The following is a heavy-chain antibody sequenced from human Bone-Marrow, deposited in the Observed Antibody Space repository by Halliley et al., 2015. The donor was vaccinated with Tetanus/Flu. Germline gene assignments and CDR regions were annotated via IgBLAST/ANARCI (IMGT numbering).Heavy chain of an antibody. CDR3: ARVARYFDWLLPHFDY. J-gene: IGHJ4*02. V-gene: IGHV4-4*02. D-gene: IGHD3-9*01. CDR2: VSHRGGA. Sequence: EVSHRGGANYNPSLEGRVPISVDKSKNPFSLELTSVTAADTAVYYCARVARYFDWLLPHFDYWGQGILVSVSS.